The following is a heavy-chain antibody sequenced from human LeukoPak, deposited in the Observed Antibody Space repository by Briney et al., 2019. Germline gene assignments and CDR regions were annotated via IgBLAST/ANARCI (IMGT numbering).Heavy chain of an antibody. J-gene: IGHJ4*02. CDR1: GDSVSSNIAA. CDR2: TYYRSKWYN. Sequence: SQTLSLTCAISGDSVSSNIAAWNWIRQSPSRGLEWLGRTYYRSKWYNDYSSSLRSRITINPDTSKNQFSLQLNSVTPEDTAVYYCALMVQGVVRYWGQGTLVTVSS. D-gene: IGHD3-10*01. CDR3: ALMVQGVVRY. V-gene: IGHV6-1*01.